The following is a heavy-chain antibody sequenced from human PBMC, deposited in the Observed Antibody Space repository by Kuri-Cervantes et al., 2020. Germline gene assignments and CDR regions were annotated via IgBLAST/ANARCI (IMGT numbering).Heavy chain of an antibody. CDR1: GGSISSYY. Sequence: ETLSLTCTVSGGSISSYYWSWIRQPAGKGLEWVANIKQDGSGKYYVDSVKGRFTISRDNAKNSLYLQMNSLRAEDTAVYYCARDQGNDDYGDYADYWGQGTLVTVSS. D-gene: IGHD4-17*01. J-gene: IGHJ4*02. V-gene: IGHV3-7*01. CDR2: IKQDGSGK. CDR3: ARDQGNDDYGDYADY.